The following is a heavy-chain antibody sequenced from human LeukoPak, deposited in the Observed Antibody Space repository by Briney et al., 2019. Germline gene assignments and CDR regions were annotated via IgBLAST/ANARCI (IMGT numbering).Heavy chain of an antibody. V-gene: IGHV3-7*01. CDR3: AWYGVTHGLDV. CDR2: INQDGSDK. D-gene: IGHD3-10*01. CDR1: DSAYW. J-gene: IGHJ6*02. Sequence: GGSLSSPVQPLDSAYWMSWVRQAPGKGLEWVANINQDGSDKYYVDSVMGRFTISKDNAKNSVYLQMNSLRPEDTAIYYCAWYGVTHGLDVWGQGTTVTASS.